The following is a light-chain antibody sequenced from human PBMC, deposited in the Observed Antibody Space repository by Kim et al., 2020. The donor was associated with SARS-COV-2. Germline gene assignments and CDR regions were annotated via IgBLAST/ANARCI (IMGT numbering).Light chain of an antibody. J-gene: IGKJ2*03. CDR1: QSLVYSDGSTY. Sequence: DVVVTQSPLSLPVTPGQPASISCRSSQSLVYSDGSTYLSWFQQTPGHSPRRLIYSVTNRDSGVPDRFSGSGSGTDITLKIRGEAAEDVVFYYSKPGTPWPNSFGQGTKLEI. V-gene: IGKV2-30*01. CDR3: KPGTPWPNS. CDR2: SVT.